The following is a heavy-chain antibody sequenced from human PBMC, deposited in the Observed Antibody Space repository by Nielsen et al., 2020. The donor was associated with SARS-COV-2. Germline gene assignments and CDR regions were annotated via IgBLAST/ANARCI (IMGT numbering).Heavy chain of an antibody. Sequence: LSLTCAASGFTFDDYAMHWVRQAPGKGLEWVSGISWNSGSIGYADSVKGRFTISRDNAKNSLYLQMNSLRAEDTALYYCATYGDDAFDIWGQGTMVTVSS. CDR3: ATYGDDAFDI. CDR2: ISWNSGSI. V-gene: IGHV3-9*01. CDR1: GFTFDDYA. J-gene: IGHJ3*02. D-gene: IGHD7-27*01.